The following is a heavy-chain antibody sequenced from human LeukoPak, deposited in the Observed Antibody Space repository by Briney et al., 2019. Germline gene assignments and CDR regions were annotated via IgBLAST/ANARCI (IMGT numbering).Heavy chain of an antibody. J-gene: IGHJ4*02. CDR1: GYTFTSYG. V-gene: IGHV1-18*01. D-gene: IGHD2-2*03. CDR2: IRVYNGDT. CDR3: ATGYCSSTNCRIDY. Sequence: ASVKVSCKASGYTFTSYGISWVRQAPGQGLEWMGWIRVYNGDTNYAQKLQGRVTMTTDTSTSTAYMGLRSLRSDDTAVYYCATGYCSSTNCRIDYWGQGTLVSVSS.